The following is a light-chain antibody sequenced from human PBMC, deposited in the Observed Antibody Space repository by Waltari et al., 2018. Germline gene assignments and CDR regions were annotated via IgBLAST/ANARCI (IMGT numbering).Light chain of an antibody. CDR2: DNY. Sequence: QSVLTQPPSVSGAPGQRVTLSCTGISSNLRAGSEVPWYQHLPRTAPKLLIYDNYNRPSGVADRFSASKSGTSASLAITGLQAEDEADYYCQSYDSLSDSYVFGTGTKVTVL. CDR1: SSNLRAGSE. V-gene: IGLV1-40*01. CDR3: QSYDSLSDSYV. J-gene: IGLJ1*01.